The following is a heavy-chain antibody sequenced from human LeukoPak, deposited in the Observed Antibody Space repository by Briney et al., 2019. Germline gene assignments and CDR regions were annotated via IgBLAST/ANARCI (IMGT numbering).Heavy chain of an antibody. D-gene: IGHD1-1*01. V-gene: IGHV3-21*01. CDR2: ISSSSSYI. J-gene: IGHJ5*02. Sequence: PGGSLRLSCAASGFTFSSYSMNWVRQAPGKGLEWVSSISSSSSYIYYADSVKGQFTISRDNSKNTLYLQMNSLRAEDTAVYYCAKGDDRERAFDPWGQGTLVTVSS. CDR1: GFTFSSYS. CDR3: AKGDDRERAFDP.